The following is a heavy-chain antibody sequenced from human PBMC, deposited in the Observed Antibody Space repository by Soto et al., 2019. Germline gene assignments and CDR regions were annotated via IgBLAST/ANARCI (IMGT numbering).Heavy chain of an antibody. J-gene: IGHJ6*02. Sequence: PGESLKISCKGSGFSFTSYWISWVRQMPGKGLEWMGRIDPSDSYTNYGPSFQGHVTISADKSINTAYLQWGSLKASDTAMYYCARRQSSISHGMDVWGQGTTVTVSS. V-gene: IGHV5-10-1*01. D-gene: IGHD6-6*01. CDR3: ARRQSSISHGMDV. CDR2: IDPSDSYT. CDR1: GFSFTSYW.